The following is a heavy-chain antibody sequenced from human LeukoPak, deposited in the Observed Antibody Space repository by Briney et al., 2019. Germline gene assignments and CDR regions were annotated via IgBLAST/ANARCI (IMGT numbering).Heavy chain of an antibody. CDR1: GYTFTSYG. CDR2: ISAYNGNT. J-gene: IGHJ4*02. V-gene: IGHV1-18*01. CDR3: ARDSIVCSSTSCYMEPSDY. D-gene: IGHD2-2*02. Sequence: ASVKVSCKGSGYTFTSYGICWVRPAPAQGLGWMGLISAYNGNTNYAQKLQGRGIMTTDTSTSTAYMELRSLRSDDTAVYYCARDSIVCSSTSCYMEPSDYWGQGTLVTVSS.